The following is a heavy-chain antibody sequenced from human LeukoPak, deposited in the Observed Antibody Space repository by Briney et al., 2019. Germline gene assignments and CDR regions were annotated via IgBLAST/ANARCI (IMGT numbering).Heavy chain of an antibody. V-gene: IGHV3-15*01. J-gene: IGHJ4*02. CDR1: GFTVSAAW. D-gene: IGHD4/OR15-4a*01. CDR3: VADLPGTNSPYFDY. Sequence: PGGSLRLSCAASGFTVSAAWINWVRQAPGKGLEWVGRIKSERDGGTRDFAAPVRDRLTLSRDDSKNTLHLQMDSLRTEDTAVYYCVADLPGTNSPYFDYWGQGTLVTVSS. CDR2: IKSERDGGTR.